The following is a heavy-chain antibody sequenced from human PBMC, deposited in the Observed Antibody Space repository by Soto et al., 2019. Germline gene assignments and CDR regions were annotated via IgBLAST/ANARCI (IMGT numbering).Heavy chain of an antibody. J-gene: IGHJ4*02. D-gene: IGHD2-2*01. CDR3: AIYHLELFRFDY. CDR2: ISLYNGNT. Sequence: GPEVKKPGASMKVSCKAYDFSFTSHGISWVRQAPGQGLEWMGWISLYNGNTNYAQQFQGRVTMTTDTSTSTAHMELRSLRSDDTAMYFCAIYHLELFRFDYWGQGTLVTVSS. V-gene: IGHV1-18*04. CDR1: DFSFTSHG.